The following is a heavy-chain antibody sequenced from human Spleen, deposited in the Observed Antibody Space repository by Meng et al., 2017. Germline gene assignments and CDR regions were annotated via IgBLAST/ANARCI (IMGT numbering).Heavy chain of an antibody. J-gene: IGHJ4*02. D-gene: IGHD2-15*01. Sequence: QVQLVPSGAEMQNPGASLKVSCRASGYSFTDYYLQWVRQGPGQGLEWMGRFNPNSGDTRYAQKFQGRVTMTRDTAISTAYMDLTSLVFDDTAVYYCARGPGAVRSPYYFDYWGRGTLVTVSS. CDR3: ARGPGAVRSPYYFDY. V-gene: IGHV1-2*06. CDR1: GYSFTDYY. CDR2: FNPNSGDT.